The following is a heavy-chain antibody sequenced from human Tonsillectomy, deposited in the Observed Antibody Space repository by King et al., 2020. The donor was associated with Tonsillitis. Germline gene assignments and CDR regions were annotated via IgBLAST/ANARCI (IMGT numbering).Heavy chain of an antibody. CDR2: IRSKAYGGTT. D-gene: IGHD3-3*01. Sequence: VQLVESGGGLVQPGRSLRLSCTASGFTFGDYAMSWFRPAPGKGLEWVGFIRSKAYGGTTEYAASVKGRFTISRDDSKSIAYLQMNSLKTEDTAVYYCTRGGRFLEWFFDYWGQGTLVTVSS. J-gene: IGHJ4*02. V-gene: IGHV3-49*03. CDR3: TRGGRFLEWFFDY. CDR1: GFTFGDYA.